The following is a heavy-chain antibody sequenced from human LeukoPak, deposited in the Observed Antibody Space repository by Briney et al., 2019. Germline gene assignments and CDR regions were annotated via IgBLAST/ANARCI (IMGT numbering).Heavy chain of an antibody. CDR3: ARGQWLPVFDF. D-gene: IGHD3-22*01. Sequence: KASETLSLTCSVSGGFNTHYYWSWIRQPPEKGLEWIGYFYHSGSTNYNPSLKSRVTISVDTSKNHFSLKLSSVTAADTAVYYCARGQWLPVFDFWGQGTLVTVSS. V-gene: IGHV4-59*01. CDR1: GGFNTHYY. J-gene: IGHJ4*02. CDR2: FYHSGST.